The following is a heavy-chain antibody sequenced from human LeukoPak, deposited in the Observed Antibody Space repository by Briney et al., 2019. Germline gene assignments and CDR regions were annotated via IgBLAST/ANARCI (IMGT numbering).Heavy chain of an antibody. CDR3: SRESGAFCPFGY. J-gene: IGHJ4*02. Sequence: SETLSLTCGVSGGSISSTNWWSWVRPPPGQGLEWIGEISLTGETNYNPSLNGRVTMSLDGSRNQLSRTLTSVTAADTAIYYGSRESGAFCPFGYWGQGTLVIVPP. CDR2: ISLTGET. V-gene: IGHV4-4*02. CDR1: GGSISSTNW. D-gene: IGHD1-26*01.